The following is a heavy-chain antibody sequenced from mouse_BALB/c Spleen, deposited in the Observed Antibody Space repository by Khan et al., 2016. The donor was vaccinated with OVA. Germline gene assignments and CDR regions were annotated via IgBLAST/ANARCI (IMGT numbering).Heavy chain of an antibody. CDR3: ARLAYYYGSEGFAY. Sequence: EVELVESGGDLVKPGGSLKLSCAASGFTFSTYGMSWVRQTPDKRLEWVATVSTGGGYTYYPDSVKGRFTISRDNAKNTLYLQMSSLKSEDTAMFYCARLAYYYGSEGFAYGGQGTLVTVSA. V-gene: IGHV5-6*01. J-gene: IGHJ3*01. D-gene: IGHD1-1*01. CDR1: GFTFSTYG. CDR2: VSTGGGYT.